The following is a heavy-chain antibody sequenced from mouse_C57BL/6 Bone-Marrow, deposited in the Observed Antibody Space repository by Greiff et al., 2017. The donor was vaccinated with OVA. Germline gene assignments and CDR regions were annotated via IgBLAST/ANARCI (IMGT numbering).Heavy chain of an antibody. V-gene: IGHV1-26*01. CDR1: GYTFTDYY. D-gene: IGHD2-5*01. J-gene: IGHJ2*01. Sequence: EVQLQQSGPELVKPGASVKISCKASGYTFTDYYMNWVKQSHGKSLEWIGDINPNNGGTSYNQKFKGKATLTVDKSSSTAYMELRSLTSEDSAVYYCARGSYYSNRHWGQGTTLTVSS. CDR3: ARGSYYSNRH. CDR2: INPNNGGT.